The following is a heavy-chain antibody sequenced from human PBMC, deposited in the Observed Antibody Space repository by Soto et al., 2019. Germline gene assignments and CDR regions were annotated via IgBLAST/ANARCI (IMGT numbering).Heavy chain of an antibody. J-gene: IGHJ6*02. Sequence: GASVKVSCKASGYTLTGYYMHWVRQAPGQGLEWMGWINPNSGGTNYAQKFQGWVTMTRDTSISTAYMELSRLRSDDTAVYYCAREFSSSSDYSYSGMDVWGPATTVTGSS. CDR3: AREFSSSSDYSYSGMDV. CDR1: GYTLTGYY. D-gene: IGHD6-6*01. V-gene: IGHV1-2*04. CDR2: INPNSGGT.